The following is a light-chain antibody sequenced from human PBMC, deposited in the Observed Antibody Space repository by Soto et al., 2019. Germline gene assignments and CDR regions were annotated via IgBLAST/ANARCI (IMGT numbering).Light chain of an antibody. J-gene: IGKJ5*01. CDR2: DAS. CDR1: QSVSTY. CDR3: QQRSRWPIT. Sequence: EIVLTQSPATLSLSPGEGASLSCRASQSVSTYLAWYQQKPGQAPRLLIYDASNRATGIPARFSGSGSGTDFTLTISSLEAEDFAVYYGQQRSRWPITFGQGTRLEIK. V-gene: IGKV3-11*01.